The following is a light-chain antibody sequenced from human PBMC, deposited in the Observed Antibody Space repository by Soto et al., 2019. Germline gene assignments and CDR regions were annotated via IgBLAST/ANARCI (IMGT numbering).Light chain of an antibody. V-gene: IGLV1-40*01. J-gene: IGLJ3*02. Sequence: QSVLTQPPSVSGAPGQRVTISCTGSSSNIGAGYDVHWYQQLPGTAPKLLIYGNSNRPSGVPDRFSGSKSDTSASLAITGLQVEDEADYYCQSYDSSLSGWVFGGGTKLTVL. CDR3: QSYDSSLSGWV. CDR1: SSNIGAGYD. CDR2: GNS.